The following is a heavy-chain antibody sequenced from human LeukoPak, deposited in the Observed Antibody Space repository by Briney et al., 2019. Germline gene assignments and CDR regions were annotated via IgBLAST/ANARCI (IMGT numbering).Heavy chain of an antibody. Sequence: GGSHRLSCAASGFSFSDAWMSWVRQIPGKGLEWVGRIESKTDGGTTDYAAPVKGRFTISRDDSKSIAYLQMNSLKTEDTAVYYCTRGPSDYWGQGTLVTVSS. CDR1: GFSFSDAW. CDR3: TRGPSDY. J-gene: IGHJ4*02. CDR2: IESKTDGGTT. V-gene: IGHV3-15*04.